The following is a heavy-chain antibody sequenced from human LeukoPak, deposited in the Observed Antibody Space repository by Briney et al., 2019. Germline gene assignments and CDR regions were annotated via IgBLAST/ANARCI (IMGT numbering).Heavy chain of an antibody. CDR3: ARSSAWPDY. D-gene: IGHD6-19*01. V-gene: IGHV6-1*01. CDR2: TYYRSKWYN. J-gene: IGHJ4*02. CDR1: GYSVSSNRAA. Sequence: SQTLSLTCAISGYSVSSNRAAWNWFRQSPSRGLEWLGRTYYRSKWYNHYAASVKSRITINPDTSKNQFSLQLNSVTPEDTAMYCCARSSAWPDYWGQGTLVTVSS.